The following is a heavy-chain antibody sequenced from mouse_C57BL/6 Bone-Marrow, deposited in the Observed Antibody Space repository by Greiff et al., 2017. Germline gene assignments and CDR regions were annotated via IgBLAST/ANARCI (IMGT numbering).Heavy chain of an antibody. Sequence: EVMLVESEGGLVQPGSSMKLSCTASGFTFSDYYMAWVRQVPEKGLEWVANINYDGSSTYYLDSLKSRFIISRDNAKNILYLQMSSLKSEDTATYYCARDGGTTEGYFDVWGTGTTVTVSS. V-gene: IGHV5-16*01. D-gene: IGHD1-1*01. CDR2: INYDGSST. J-gene: IGHJ1*03. CDR1: GFTFSDYY. CDR3: ARDGGTTEGYFDV.